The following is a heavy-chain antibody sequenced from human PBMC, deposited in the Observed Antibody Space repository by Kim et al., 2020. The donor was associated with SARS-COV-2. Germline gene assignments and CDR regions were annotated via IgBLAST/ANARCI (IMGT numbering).Heavy chain of an antibody. CDR2: IKSKTAGGTT. D-gene: IGHD2-2*01. CDR1: GFTFSNAW. V-gene: IGHV3-15*01. J-gene: IGHJ4*02. Sequence: GGSLRLSCAASGFTFSNAWMSWVRQAPGKGLDWVGRIKSKTAGGTTDYAAPVKGRFTISRDDSKNTLYLQMNSLKTEAAAVYYCTTALTLPRQYPDYWGQGTLVTVSS. CDR3: TTALTLPRQYPDY.